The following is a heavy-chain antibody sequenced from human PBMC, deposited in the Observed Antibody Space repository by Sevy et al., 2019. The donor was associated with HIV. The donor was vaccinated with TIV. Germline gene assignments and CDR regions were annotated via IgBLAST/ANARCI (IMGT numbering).Heavy chain of an antibody. CDR3: VRYDSYGCTY. Sequence: GESLKISCAASGFNFSIYGMEWVRQAPGKGLEWVALIWYDGSNKYYAESVRGRFTISRDNLKNTLYLEMNSLRPEDTAVYYCVRYDSYGCTYWGQGTLVTVSS. V-gene: IGHV3-33*08. D-gene: IGHD3-22*01. J-gene: IGHJ4*02. CDR2: IWYDGSNK. CDR1: GFNFSIYG.